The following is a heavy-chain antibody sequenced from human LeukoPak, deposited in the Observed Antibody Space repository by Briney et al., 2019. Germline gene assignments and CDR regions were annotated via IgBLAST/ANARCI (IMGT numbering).Heavy chain of an antibody. Sequence: ASVKVSCKASGYTFTSYGISWVRQAPGQGLEWMGWISAYNGNTNYAQKLQGRVTMTTDTSTSTAYMELRSLRSEDTAVYYCARRPKGAVAGRNWFDPWGQGTLVTVSS. J-gene: IGHJ5*02. CDR2: ISAYNGNT. D-gene: IGHD6-19*01. CDR1: GYTFTSYG. V-gene: IGHV1-18*01. CDR3: ARRPKGAVAGRNWFDP.